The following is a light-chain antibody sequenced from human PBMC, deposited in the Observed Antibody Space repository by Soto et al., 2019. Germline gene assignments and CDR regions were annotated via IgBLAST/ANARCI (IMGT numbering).Light chain of an antibody. CDR2: AAS. V-gene: IGKV1-27*01. CDR3: QKYNSAPRK. CDR1: QGISDY. Sequence: DIQMTQSPSSLSASVGDRVTITCRASQGISDYLAWYQQKPGKVPKLLIFAASTLQSVGPSRFSGSGSGTDFTLTISSLQPEDVATYYCQKYNSAPRKFGQGTKLEIK. J-gene: IGKJ1*01.